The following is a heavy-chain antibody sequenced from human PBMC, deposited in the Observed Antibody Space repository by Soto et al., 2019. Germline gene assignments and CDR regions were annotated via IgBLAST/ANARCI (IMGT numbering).Heavy chain of an antibody. CDR1: GGSFSGYY. Sequence: SETLSLTCAVYGGSFSGYYWSWIRQPPGKGLEWIGEINHSGSTNYNPSLKSRVTISVDTSKNQFSLKLSSVTAADTAVYYCARDRKLERLTSCAFDIWGQGTMVTVSS. CDR2: INHSGST. CDR3: ARDRKLERLTSCAFDI. V-gene: IGHV4-34*01. J-gene: IGHJ3*02. D-gene: IGHD1-1*01.